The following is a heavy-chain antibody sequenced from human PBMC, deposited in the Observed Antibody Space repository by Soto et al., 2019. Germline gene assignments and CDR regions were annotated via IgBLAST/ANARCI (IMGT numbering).Heavy chain of an antibody. CDR1: GFTFSSYA. V-gene: IGHV3-30-3*01. J-gene: IGHJ6*02. CDR3: AREGTYYDFWSGTAQDYYCGMDV. Sequence: QVQLVESGGGVVQPGRSLRLSCAASGFTFSSYAMHWVRQAPGKGLEWVAVISYDGSNKYYADSVKGRFTISRDNSKNTLYLQMNSLRAEDTAVYYCAREGTYYDFWSGTAQDYYCGMDVWGQGTTVTVSS. CDR2: ISYDGSNK. D-gene: IGHD3-3*01.